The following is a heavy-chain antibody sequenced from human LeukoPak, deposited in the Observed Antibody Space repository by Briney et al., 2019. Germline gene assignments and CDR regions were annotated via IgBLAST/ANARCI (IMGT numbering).Heavy chain of an antibody. CDR3: AGGNGWYSF. Sequence: SETLSLTCTVSGGSISDYYWSWIRQPPGKGLEWIGYIYYSGNTNYSPSLKSRVAISVDTSQDQVSLRLSSVTSADTAVYYCAGGNGWYSFWGQGTLVTVSS. V-gene: IGHV4-59*01. J-gene: IGHJ4*02. D-gene: IGHD6-19*01. CDR1: GGSISDYY. CDR2: IYYSGNT.